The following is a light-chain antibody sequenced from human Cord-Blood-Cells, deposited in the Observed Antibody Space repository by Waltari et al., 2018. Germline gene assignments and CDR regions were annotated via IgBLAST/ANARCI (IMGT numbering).Light chain of an antibody. CDR2: DAS. Sequence: EIVLTQSPATLSLSPGERATLSCRASQSVSSYLAWYQQKPGQAPRLLISDASNRATGIPARFSGSGSGTDFTLTISSLEPEDFAVYYCQQRSNWPITCGQGTRLEIK. V-gene: IGKV3-11*01. CDR3: QQRSNWPIT. J-gene: IGKJ5*01. CDR1: QSVSSY.